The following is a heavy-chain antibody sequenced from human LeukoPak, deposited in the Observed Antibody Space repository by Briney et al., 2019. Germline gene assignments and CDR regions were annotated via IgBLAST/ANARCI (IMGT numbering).Heavy chain of an antibody. Sequence: PGRSLRLSCAASGFTFSSYAMHWVRQAPGKGLEWVAVISYDGSNKYYADSVKGRFTISRDNSKNTLYLQMNSLRAEDTAVYYCARSYTGPNPFDIWGQGTMVTVSS. CDR2: ISYDGSNK. J-gene: IGHJ3*02. CDR1: GFTFSSYA. CDR3: ARSYTGPNPFDI. D-gene: IGHD2-8*02. V-gene: IGHV3-30-3*01.